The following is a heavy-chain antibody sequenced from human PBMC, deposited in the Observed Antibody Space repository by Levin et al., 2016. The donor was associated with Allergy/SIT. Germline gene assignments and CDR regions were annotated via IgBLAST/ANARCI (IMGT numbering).Heavy chain of an antibody. J-gene: IGHJ5*02. CDR2: ISYDGSNK. D-gene: IGHD3-16*02. Sequence: WIRQPPGKGLEWVAVISYDGSNKYYADSVKGRFTISRDNSKNTLYLQMNSLRAEDTAVYYCASLPFGGVIPLGDWFDPWGQGTLVTVSS. V-gene: IGHV3-30-3*01. CDR3: ASLPFGGVIPLGDWFDP.